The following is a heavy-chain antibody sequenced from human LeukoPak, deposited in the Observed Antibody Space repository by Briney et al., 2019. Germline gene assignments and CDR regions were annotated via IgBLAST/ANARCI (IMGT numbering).Heavy chain of an antibody. Sequence: PGRSLRLSSAASGFTFSSYGMHWVRQAPGKGLEWVAVIWYDGSNKYYADSVKGRFTISRDNSKNTLYLQMNSLRAEDTAVYYCARRICSSTSCYCDYWGQGTLVTVSS. J-gene: IGHJ4*02. CDR2: IWYDGSNK. CDR3: ARRICSSTSCYCDY. D-gene: IGHD2-2*01. CDR1: GFTFSSYG. V-gene: IGHV3-33*01.